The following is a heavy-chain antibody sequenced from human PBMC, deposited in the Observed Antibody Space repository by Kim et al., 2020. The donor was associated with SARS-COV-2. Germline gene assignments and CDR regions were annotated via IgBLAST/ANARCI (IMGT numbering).Heavy chain of an antibody. D-gene: IGHD3-3*01. V-gene: IGHV3-74*01. CDR3: ARGGNGDTIFGVVIRPGVYYGMDV. J-gene: IGHJ6*02. CDR2: INSDGSST. Sequence: GGSLRLSCAASGFTFSSYWMHWVRQAPGKGLVWVSRINSDGSSTSYADSVKGRFTISRDNAKNTLYLQMNSLRAEDTAVYYCARGGNGDTIFGVVIRPGVYYGMDVWGQGTTVTVSS. CDR1: GFTFSSYW.